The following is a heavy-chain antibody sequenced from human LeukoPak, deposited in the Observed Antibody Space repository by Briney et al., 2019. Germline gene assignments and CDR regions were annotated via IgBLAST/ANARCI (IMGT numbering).Heavy chain of an antibody. CDR3: AKDQGRNIAAAGTRPADY. V-gene: IGHV3-30*02. D-gene: IGHD6-13*01. J-gene: IGHJ4*02. CDR2: IRYDGSNK. CDR1: GFTFSSYG. Sequence: PGGSLRLSCAASGFTFSSYGMHWVRQAPGKGLEWVAFIRYDGSNKYYADSVKGRFTISRDNSKNTLYLQMNSLRAEDTAVYYCAKDQGRNIAAAGTRPADYWGQGTLVTVSS.